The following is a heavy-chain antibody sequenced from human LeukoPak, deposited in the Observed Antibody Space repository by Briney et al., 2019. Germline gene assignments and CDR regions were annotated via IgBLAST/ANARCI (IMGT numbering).Heavy chain of an antibody. V-gene: IGHV1-24*01. D-gene: IGHD3-22*01. Sequence: ASVKVSCKVSGYTLTELSMHWVRQAPGKGLEWMGGFDPEDGETIYAQKFQGRVTMTEDTSTDTAYMELCSLRSEDTAVYYCASHYDSSGYYGALGAFDIWGQGTMVTVSS. CDR1: GYTLTELS. CDR2: FDPEDGET. CDR3: ASHYDSSGYYGALGAFDI. J-gene: IGHJ3*02.